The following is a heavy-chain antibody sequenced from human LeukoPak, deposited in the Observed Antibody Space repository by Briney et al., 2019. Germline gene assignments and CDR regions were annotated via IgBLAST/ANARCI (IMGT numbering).Heavy chain of an antibody. CDR1: GFTFSSYS. CDR3: ARDDPEDAFDI. Sequence: PGGSLRLSCAASGFTFSSYSMNWVPQAPGKGLEWVSSISSSSSYIYYADSVKGRFTISRDNAKNSLYLQMNSLRAEDTAVYYCARDDPEDAFDIWGQGTMVTVSS. V-gene: IGHV3-21*01. CDR2: ISSSSSYI. J-gene: IGHJ3*02.